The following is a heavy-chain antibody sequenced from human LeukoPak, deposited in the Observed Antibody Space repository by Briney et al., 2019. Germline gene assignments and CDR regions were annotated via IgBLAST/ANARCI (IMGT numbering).Heavy chain of an antibody. Sequence: GGSLRLSCAASGFTFSRYWMSWVRQAPGKGLEWVSAISGSGGSTYYADSVKGRFTISRDNSKNTLYLQMNSLRAEDTAVYYCAKDSGSYPSENYFDYWGQGTLVTVSS. CDR1: GFTFSRYW. V-gene: IGHV3-23*01. CDR2: ISGSGGST. D-gene: IGHD1-26*01. J-gene: IGHJ4*02. CDR3: AKDSGSYPSENYFDY.